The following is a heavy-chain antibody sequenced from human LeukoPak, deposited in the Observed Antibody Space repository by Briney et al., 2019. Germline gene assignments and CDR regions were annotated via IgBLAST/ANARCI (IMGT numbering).Heavy chain of an antibody. CDR1: GGSISSYY. CDR3: ASSDYYGSGSFI. Sequence: PSETLSLTSTVSGGSISSYYWSWIRQPAGKGLEWIGRIYTSGSTNYNPSLKSRVTISVDTSKNQFSLKLSSVTAADTAVYYCASSDYYGSGSFIWGQGTLVTVSS. J-gene: IGHJ4*02. D-gene: IGHD3-10*01. V-gene: IGHV4-4*07. CDR2: IYTSGST.